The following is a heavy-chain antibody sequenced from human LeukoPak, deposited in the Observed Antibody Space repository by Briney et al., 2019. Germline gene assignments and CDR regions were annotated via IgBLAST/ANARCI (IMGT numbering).Heavy chain of an antibody. Sequence: SVKVSCKASGGTFSSYAISWVRQAPEQGLEWMGGIIPIFGTANYAQKFQGRVTITADESTSTAYMELSSLRSEDTAVYYCARDERVGATTMDYWGQGTLVTVPS. D-gene: IGHD1-26*01. V-gene: IGHV1-69*01. CDR3: ARDERVGATTMDY. J-gene: IGHJ4*02. CDR2: IIPIFGTA. CDR1: GGTFSSYA.